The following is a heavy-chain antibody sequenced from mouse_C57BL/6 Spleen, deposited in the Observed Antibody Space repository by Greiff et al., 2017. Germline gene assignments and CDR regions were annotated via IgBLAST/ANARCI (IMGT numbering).Heavy chain of an antibody. V-gene: IGHV1-74*01. J-gene: IGHJ1*03. Sequence: QVQLQQPGAELVKPGASVKVSCKASGYTFTSYWMHWVKQRPGQGLEWIGRIHPSDGDTNYNQKFKGKATLTVEKSSSTAYMQLSSLTSEDSEVYYCAERGPDSTFVGYFDVWGTGTTVTVSS. D-gene: IGHD5-1*01. CDR2: IHPSDGDT. CDR3: AERGPDSTFVGYFDV. CDR1: GYTFTSYW.